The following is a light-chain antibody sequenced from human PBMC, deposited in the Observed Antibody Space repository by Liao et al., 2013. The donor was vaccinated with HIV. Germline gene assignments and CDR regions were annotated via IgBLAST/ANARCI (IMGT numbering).Light chain of an antibody. CDR1: DLGNRF. Sequence: SYELTQPPSVSVSPGQTASITCSGDDLGNRFVSWYQQKPGQSPVLVMYEDRRRPSGIPQRFSGSSSGTTATLTISGTQVMDAADYYCQAWDRASYSCVFGTGTKVTVL. J-gene: IGLJ1*01. V-gene: IGLV3-1*01. CDR3: QAWDRASYSCV. CDR2: EDR.